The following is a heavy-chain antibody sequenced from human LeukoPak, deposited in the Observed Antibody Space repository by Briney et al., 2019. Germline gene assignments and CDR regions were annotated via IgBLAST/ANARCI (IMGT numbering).Heavy chain of an antibody. D-gene: IGHD2-15*01. V-gene: IGHV1-24*01. CDR3: ATGLYCSGGTCYSHY. J-gene: IGHJ4*02. CDR1: GYTLTELS. CDR2: YDPEDGET. Sequence: ASVKVSCKVSGYTLTELSMHWVRQAPGKGLEWMGGYDPEDGETIYAQKFQGRVTMTEDTSTDTAYMEPSSLRSEDTAVYYCATGLYCSGGTCYSHYWGQGTLVTVSS.